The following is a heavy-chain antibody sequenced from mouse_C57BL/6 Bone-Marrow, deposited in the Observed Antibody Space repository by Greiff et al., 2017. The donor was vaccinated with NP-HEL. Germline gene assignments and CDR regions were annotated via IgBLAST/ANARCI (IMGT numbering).Heavy chain of an antibody. V-gene: IGHV5-12*01. J-gene: IGHJ2*01. CDR3: AREPLDY. CDR1: GFTFSDYY. CDR2: ISNGGGST. Sequence: EVMLVESGGGLVQPGGSLKLSCAASGFTFSDYYMYWVRQTPEKRLEWVAYISNGGGSTYYPDTVKGRFTISRDNAKNTLYLQMSRLKSEDTAMYYCAREPLDYWGQGTTLTVSS.